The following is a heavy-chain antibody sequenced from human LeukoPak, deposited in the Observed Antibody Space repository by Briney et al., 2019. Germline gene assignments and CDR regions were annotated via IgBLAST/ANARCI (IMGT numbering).Heavy chain of an antibody. CDR3: AKASWVSSTDAVR. V-gene: IGHV3-23*01. CDR1: GFTFTSCA. Sequence: GGSLRLSCAASGFTFTSCAMSWVRQAPGKGLEWVSAVSATGGSTFHADSVKGRFIISRDNSKNTLYLQMDSLRAEDTAIYYCAKASWVSSTDAVRWGQGTLVTVSS. J-gene: IGHJ4*02. CDR2: VSATGGST. D-gene: IGHD3-16*01.